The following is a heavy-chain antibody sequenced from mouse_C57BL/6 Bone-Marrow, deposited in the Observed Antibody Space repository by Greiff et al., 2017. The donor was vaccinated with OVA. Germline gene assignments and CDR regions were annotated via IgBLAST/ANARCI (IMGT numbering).Heavy chain of an antibody. D-gene: IGHD1-1*01. J-gene: IGHJ2*01. CDR1: GFSLTSYG. Sequence: QVQLQQSGPGLVQLSQSLSITCTVSGFSLTSYGVHWVRQSPGKGLEWLGVIWSGGSTDYNAAFISRLSISKDNSKSQVFFKMNSLQAEDTAIYYCARTPSYYYGSSDGYWGQGTTLTVSS. V-gene: IGHV2-2*01. CDR2: IWSGGST. CDR3: ARTPSYYYGSSDGY.